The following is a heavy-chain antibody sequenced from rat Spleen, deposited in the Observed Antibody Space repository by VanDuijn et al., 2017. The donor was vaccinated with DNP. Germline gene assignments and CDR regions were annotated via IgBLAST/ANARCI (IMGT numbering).Heavy chain of an antibody. V-gene: IGHV5-31*01. CDR2: ITNTGGST. Sequence: EVQLVESGGGLVQPGRSLKLSCVASGFTFNNYWMTWIRQAPGKGLEWVASITNTGGSTYYQDSVKGRFTISRDNAKSTLYLQVDSPRSEDTATYYCTSNPHIRTAAPFDYWGQGVMVTVSS. CDR1: GFTFNNYW. D-gene: IGHD3-8*01. CDR3: TSNPHIRTAAPFDY. J-gene: IGHJ2*01.